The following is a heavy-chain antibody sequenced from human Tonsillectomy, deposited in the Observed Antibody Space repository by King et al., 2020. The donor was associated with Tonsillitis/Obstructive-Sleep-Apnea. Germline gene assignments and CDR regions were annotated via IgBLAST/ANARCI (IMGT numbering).Heavy chain of an antibody. V-gene: IGHV1-69*01. D-gene: IGHD2-2*02. CDR3: ARPPAAIRGYYYYYMDV. J-gene: IGHJ6*03. CDR2: IIPIFGTA. Sequence: QVQLVQSGAEVKKPGSSVKVSCKASGGTFSSYAISWVRQAPGQGLEWMGGIIPIFGTANYAQKFEGRVTITADESTSTAYMEPSSLRSEDTAVYYCARPPAAIRGYYYYYMDVWGKGTTVTVSS. CDR1: GGTFSSYA.